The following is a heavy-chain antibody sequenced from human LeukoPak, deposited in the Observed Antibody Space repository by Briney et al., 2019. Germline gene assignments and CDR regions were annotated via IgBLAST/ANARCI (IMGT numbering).Heavy chain of an antibody. J-gene: IGHJ4*02. CDR1: GYTFTSYG. V-gene: IGHV1-69*13. Sequence: ASVKVSCKASGYTFTSYGISWVRQAPGQGLEWMGGIIPIFGTANYAQKFQGRVTITADESTSTAYMELSSLRSEDTAVYYCASLVSGERSGGSYPFDYWGQGTLVTVSS. CDR2: IIPIFGTA. CDR3: ASLVSGERSGGSYPFDY. D-gene: IGHD2-15*01.